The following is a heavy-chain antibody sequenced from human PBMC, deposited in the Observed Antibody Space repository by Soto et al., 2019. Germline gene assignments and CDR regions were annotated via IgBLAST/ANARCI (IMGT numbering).Heavy chain of an antibody. D-gene: IGHD3-10*01. Sequence: SETLSLTCTVSGGSMSGYYCSWIRQPPGKGLEWIGYIYYSGTTSYNPSLNSRVTMSVDTSKNQFSLKVNSVTAADTAVYYCARESYYGSGATVVAYWGQGTLVTVSS. CDR3: ARESYYGSGATVVAY. CDR1: GGSMSGYY. V-gene: IGHV4-59*01. CDR2: IYYSGTT. J-gene: IGHJ4*02.